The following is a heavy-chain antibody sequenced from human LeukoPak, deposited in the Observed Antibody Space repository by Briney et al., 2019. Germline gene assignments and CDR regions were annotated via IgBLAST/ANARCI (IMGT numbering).Heavy chain of an antibody. CDR2: IYYSGST. CDR3: ARGGWTWILPMDV. D-gene: IGHD5-18*01. V-gene: IGHV4-39*07. CDR1: VGSIGSSSYY. J-gene: IGHJ6*03. Sequence: PSESLSLTCTVSVGSIGSSSYYWGWVRQPPGKGLGWIGSIYYSGSTYYNPSLKGRVTISVDTPKNQFSLKLSSVTAADTAVYYCARGGWTWILPMDVWGKGTTVTVSS.